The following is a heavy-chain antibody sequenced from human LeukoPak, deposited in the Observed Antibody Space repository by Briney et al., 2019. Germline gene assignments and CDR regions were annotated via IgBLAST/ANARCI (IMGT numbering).Heavy chain of an antibody. J-gene: IGHJ4*02. CDR1: GFTFSSYW. D-gene: IGHD2-21*01. CDR2: IKQDGSEK. Sequence: GGSLRLSCAASGFTFSSYWMSWARQAPGKGLEWVANIKQDGSEKYYVDSVKGRFTISRDNAKNSLYLQMNSLRAEDTAVYYCAKDRPIRGPIYYFDYWGQGTLVTVSS. CDR3: AKDRPIRGPIYYFDY. V-gene: IGHV3-7*03.